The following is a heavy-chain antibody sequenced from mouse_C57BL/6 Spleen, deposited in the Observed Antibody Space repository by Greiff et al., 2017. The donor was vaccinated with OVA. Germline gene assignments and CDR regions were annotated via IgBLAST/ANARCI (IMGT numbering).Heavy chain of an antibody. CDR3: ARRWLLWYFDV. CDR2: IDPSDSYT. Sequence: QVHVKQPGAELVMPGASVKLSCKASGYTFTSYWMHWVKQRPGQGLEWIGEIDPSDSYTNYNQKFKGKSTLTVDKSSSTAYMQLSSLTSEDSAVYYCARRWLLWYFDVWGTGTTVTVSS. CDR1: GYTFTSYW. V-gene: IGHV1-69*01. D-gene: IGHD2-3*01. J-gene: IGHJ1*03.